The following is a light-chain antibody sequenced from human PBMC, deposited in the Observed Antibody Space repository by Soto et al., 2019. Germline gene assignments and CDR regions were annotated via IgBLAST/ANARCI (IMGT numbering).Light chain of an antibody. J-gene: IGKJ1*01. Sequence: DLQMTQSPSTLSASVGDRVTITCRASQSISSWLAWYQQKPGKAPKLLIYKAPSLESGVPSRFSGQSSGTEFTLPICRLQPDDFANYYCQQYNSFPTFGQGTKVEIK. CDR2: KAP. V-gene: IGKV1-5*03. CDR1: QSISSW. CDR3: QQYNSFPT.